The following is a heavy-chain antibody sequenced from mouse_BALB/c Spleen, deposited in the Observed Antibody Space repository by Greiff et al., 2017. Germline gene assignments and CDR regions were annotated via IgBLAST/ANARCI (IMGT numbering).Heavy chain of an antibody. D-gene: IGHD2-4*01. Sequence: EVKLEESGGGLVQPGGSRKLTCAASGFTFSSFGMHWVRQAPEKGLEWVAYISSGSSTIYYADTVKGRFTISRDNPKNTLFLQMTSLRSEDTAMYYCARYYDYDGFDYWGQGTTLTVSS. V-gene: IGHV5-17*02. CDR3: ARYYDYDGFDY. J-gene: IGHJ2*01. CDR2: ISSGSSTI. CDR1: GFTFSSFG.